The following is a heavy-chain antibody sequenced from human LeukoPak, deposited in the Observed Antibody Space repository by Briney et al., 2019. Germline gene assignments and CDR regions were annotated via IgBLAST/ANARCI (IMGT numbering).Heavy chain of an antibody. V-gene: IGHV1-8*01. Sequence: ASVKVSCKASGYTFTSYDINWVRQATGQGLEWMGWMNPNSGNTGYAQKFQGRVTMTRNTSISTAYVELSSLRSEDTAVYYCAREPRYSSSWYPDYWGQGTLVTVSS. CDR2: MNPNSGNT. D-gene: IGHD6-13*01. CDR3: AREPRYSSSWYPDY. J-gene: IGHJ4*02. CDR1: GYTFTSYD.